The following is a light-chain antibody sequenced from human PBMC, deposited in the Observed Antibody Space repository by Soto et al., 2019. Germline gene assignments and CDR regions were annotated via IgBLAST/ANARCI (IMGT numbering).Light chain of an antibody. J-gene: IGKJ4*01. Sequence: EIVMTQSPATLSVSPVERVTFSCMASQSVTSNLAWYQHKPGQAPRLLIYGASTGATGIPARFSGSGSGTEFTLTINSLQSEDFAIYYCQQYNNWPVTFGGGTKVDIK. V-gene: IGKV3-15*01. CDR2: GAS. CDR3: QQYNNWPVT. CDR1: QSVTSN.